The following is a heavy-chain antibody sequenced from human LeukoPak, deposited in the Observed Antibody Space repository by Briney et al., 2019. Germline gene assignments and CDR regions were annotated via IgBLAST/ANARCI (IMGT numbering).Heavy chain of an antibody. CDR1: DGSISSHY. V-gene: IGHV4-59*11. J-gene: IGHJ6*03. CDR3: ARDRSYSSSWYSYYYYYMDV. D-gene: IGHD6-13*01. Sequence: SETLSLTCTVSDGSISSHYWSWIRQPPGKGLEWIGYIYYSGSTNYNPSLKSRVTISVDTSENQFSLKLSSVTAADTAVYYCARDRSYSSSWYSYYYYYMDVWGKGTTVTVSS. CDR2: IYYSGST.